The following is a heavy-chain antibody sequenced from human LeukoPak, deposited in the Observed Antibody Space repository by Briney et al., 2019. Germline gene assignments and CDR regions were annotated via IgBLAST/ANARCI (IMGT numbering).Heavy chain of an antibody. V-gene: IGHV1-46*01. D-gene: IGHD6-19*01. CDR3: AREAVAGTERGFHFDY. CDR1: GYTFTSYY. Sequence: GASVKVSCKASGYTFTSYYMHWVRQAPGQGLEWMGIINPSGGSTSYAQKFQGRVTITRDTSASTAYMELSSLRSEDMAVYYCAREAVAGTERGFHFDYWGQGTLVTVSS. J-gene: IGHJ4*02. CDR2: INPSGGST.